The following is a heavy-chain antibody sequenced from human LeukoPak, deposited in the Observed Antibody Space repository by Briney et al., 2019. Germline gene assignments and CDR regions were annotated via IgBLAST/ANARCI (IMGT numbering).Heavy chain of an antibody. J-gene: IGHJ4*02. Sequence: GGSLRLSSVASGFTIDDYAMHWVRQAPGKGPVWVSHINTDGNTINYADSVKGRLTISRDNAKNTLYLQINSLRADDTAVYYCARDICTTTTCYTAGFDYWGQGTLVTVSS. CDR2: INTDGNTI. CDR1: GFTIDDYA. CDR3: ARDICTTTTCYTAGFDY. V-gene: IGHV3-74*01. D-gene: IGHD2-2*02.